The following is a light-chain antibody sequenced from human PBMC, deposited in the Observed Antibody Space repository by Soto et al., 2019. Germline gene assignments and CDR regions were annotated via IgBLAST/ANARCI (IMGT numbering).Light chain of an antibody. J-gene: IGLJ1*01. CDR2: TND. Sequence: QSVLTQPPSASGTPGQRVTSSCSGSSSNIGSTTVNWFQQLPGTAPRLLISTNDQRPSGVPDRFSGSKSGTSASLAISGLQSEDEATYYCASWDDSLNGFLFGTGTKVTVL. CDR3: ASWDDSLNGFL. V-gene: IGLV1-44*01. CDR1: SSNIGSTT.